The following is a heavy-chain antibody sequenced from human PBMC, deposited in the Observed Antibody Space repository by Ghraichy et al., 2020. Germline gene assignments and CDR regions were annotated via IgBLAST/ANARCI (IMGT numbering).Heavy chain of an antibody. CDR3: ARDRAPGYSYDAFDI. CDR1: GFTFSSYS. V-gene: IGHV3-21*01. CDR2: ISSSSSYI. J-gene: IGHJ3*02. D-gene: IGHD5-18*01. Sequence: GGSLRLSCAASGFTFSSYSMNWVRQAPGKGLEWVSSISSSSSYIYYADSVKGRFTISRDNAKNSLYLQMNSLRAEDTAVYYCARDRAPGYSYDAFDIWGQGTMVTVSS.